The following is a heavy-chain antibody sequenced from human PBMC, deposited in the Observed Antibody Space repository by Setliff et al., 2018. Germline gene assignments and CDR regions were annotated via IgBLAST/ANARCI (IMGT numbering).Heavy chain of an antibody. Sequence: PSETLSLTCTVSGGSITSGRYYWGWIRQPPGQGLEWIAGIHYSENTYYNPSLKTRVTISVDTSKSQFSLNLNSVTAADAAMYYCARGLNSVSWTFTYWGQGTLVTVS. CDR1: GGSITSGRYY. D-gene: IGHD2-15*01. V-gene: IGHV4-39*02. CDR2: IHYSENT. J-gene: IGHJ4*02. CDR3: ARGLNSVSWTFTY.